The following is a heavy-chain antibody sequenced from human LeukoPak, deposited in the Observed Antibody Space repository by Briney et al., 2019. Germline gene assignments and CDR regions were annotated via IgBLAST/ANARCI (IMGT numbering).Heavy chain of an antibody. CDR1: GFTFSSYW. CDR3: ARVREDYYYYMDV. CDR2: INSDGSST. J-gene: IGHJ6*03. D-gene: IGHD1-26*01. V-gene: IGHV3-74*01. Sequence: TGGSLRLSCAASGFTFSSYWMHWVRQAPGKGLVWVSRINSDGSSTSYADSVKGRFTISRDNAKNTLYLQMNSLRAEDTAVYYCARVREDYYYYMDVWGKGTTVTVSS.